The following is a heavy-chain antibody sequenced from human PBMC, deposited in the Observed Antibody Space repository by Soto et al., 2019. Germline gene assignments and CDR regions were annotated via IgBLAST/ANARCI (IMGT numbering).Heavy chain of an antibody. CDR3: AKDRLLGQAFDI. CDR1: GLTFSSYA. D-gene: IGHD3-10*01. Sequence: LRLSCAASGLTFSSYAMSWVRQAPGKGLEWVSAISGSGGSKYYADSVKGRFTISRDNSKNTLYLQMNSLRAEDTAVYYCAKDRLLGQAFDICGQGTMVTGS. J-gene: IGHJ3*02. CDR2: ISGSGGSK. V-gene: IGHV3-23*01.